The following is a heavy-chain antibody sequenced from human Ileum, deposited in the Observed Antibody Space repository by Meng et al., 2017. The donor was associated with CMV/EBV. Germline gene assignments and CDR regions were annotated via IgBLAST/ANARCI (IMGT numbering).Heavy chain of an antibody. CDR2: IYNSGST. V-gene: IGHV4-59*12. Sequence: AGSLSLSCTVSGDSMNDYYWSWIRQPPGKGLEWIGYIYNSGSTNYNPSLKSRVTISVDTSKGQFSLRVSSVTAADTAVYYCARGLTVLPLDYWGQGTLVTVSS. CDR3: ARGLTVLPLDY. J-gene: IGHJ4*02. CDR1: GDSMNDYY. D-gene: IGHD4-17*01.